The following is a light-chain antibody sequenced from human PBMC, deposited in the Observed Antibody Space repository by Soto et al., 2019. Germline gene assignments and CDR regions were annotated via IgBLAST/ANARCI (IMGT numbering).Light chain of an antibody. Sequence: QSVLTQPPSASGTPGQRVTISCSGSSSNIGSNYVFWYQQLPGTAPKLLIYGNNQRPSGVPDRFSGSKSGTSAPLAFSGLRSEDEAVYYCAAWDDSLSGWVFGGGTKLTVL. CDR2: GNN. CDR1: SSNIGSNY. J-gene: IGLJ3*02. V-gene: IGLV1-47*02. CDR3: AAWDDSLSGWV.